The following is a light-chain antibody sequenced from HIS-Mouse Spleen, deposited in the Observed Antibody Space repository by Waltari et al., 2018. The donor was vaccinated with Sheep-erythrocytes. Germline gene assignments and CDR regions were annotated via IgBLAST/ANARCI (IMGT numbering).Light chain of an antibody. CDR2: EGG. CDR1: SSDVGSYNL. J-gene: IGLJ3*02. Sequence: QSALTQPASVSGSPGQSITISCTGTSSDVGSYNLVSWYQQHPGKAPKLMIYEGGKRPSGVSNRFSGSKSGNTASLTISGLQAEDEADYYRCSYAGSSTWVFGGGTKLTVL. CDR3: CSYAGSSTWV. V-gene: IGLV2-23*01.